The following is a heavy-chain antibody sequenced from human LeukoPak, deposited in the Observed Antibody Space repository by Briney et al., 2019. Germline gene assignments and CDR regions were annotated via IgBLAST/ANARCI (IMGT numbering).Heavy chain of an antibody. Sequence: GGSLRLSCAASGFTFNSYSMNWARQAPGKGLEWVSYISSSSSTIYYAESVKGRFTISRDNAKNSLYLQMNSLRAEDTAVYYCAREEGGSSWRFEYFQHWGQGTLVTVSS. CDR3: AREEGGSSWRFEYFQH. J-gene: IGHJ1*01. V-gene: IGHV3-48*04. D-gene: IGHD6-13*01. CDR2: ISSSSSTI. CDR1: GFTFNSYS.